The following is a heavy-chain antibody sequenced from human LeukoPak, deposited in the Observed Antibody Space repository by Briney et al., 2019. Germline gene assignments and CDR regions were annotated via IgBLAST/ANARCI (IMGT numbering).Heavy chain of an antibody. CDR1: GGSISIYY. D-gene: IGHD3-9*01. CDR2: IYTSGST. V-gene: IGHV4-4*07. Sequence: PSETLSLTCSVSGGSISIYYWSWIRQPAGKGLEWIGRIYTSGSTNYNPSLTSRVTMSVDTSKNQFSLKLSSVTAADTAVYYCARAIRYFGYYYYYMDVWGKGTTVTISS. CDR3: ARAIRYFGYYYYYMDV. J-gene: IGHJ6*03.